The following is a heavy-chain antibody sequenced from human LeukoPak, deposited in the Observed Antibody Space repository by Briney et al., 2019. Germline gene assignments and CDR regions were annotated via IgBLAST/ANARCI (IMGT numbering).Heavy chain of an antibody. Sequence: SETLSLTCTVSGGSISSSSYYWGWIRQPPGKGLEWIGSIYYSGSTYYNPSLKSRVTISVDTSKNQFSLKLSSVTAADTAVYYCARVGYMVRGVISGVYWGQGTLVTVSS. CDR3: ARVGYMVRGVISGVY. CDR1: GGSISSSSYY. CDR2: IYYSGST. D-gene: IGHD3-10*01. V-gene: IGHV4-39*07. J-gene: IGHJ4*02.